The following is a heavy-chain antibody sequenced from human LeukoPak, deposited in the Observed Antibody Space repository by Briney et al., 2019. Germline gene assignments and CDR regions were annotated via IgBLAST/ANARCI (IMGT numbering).Heavy chain of an antibody. V-gene: IGHV4-39*01. CDR3: ARLRPYHYGYMDV. Sequence: SETLSLTCTVSGGSISGNSYYWGWIRQPPGKGLDWIGSIYYSGSTYYNPSLKSRVTISVDTSKSQFSLNLSSVTAADTAVYYCARLRPYHYGYMDVWGKGTTVTISS. CDR1: GGSISGNSYY. J-gene: IGHJ6*03. CDR2: IYYSGST. D-gene: IGHD3-10*01.